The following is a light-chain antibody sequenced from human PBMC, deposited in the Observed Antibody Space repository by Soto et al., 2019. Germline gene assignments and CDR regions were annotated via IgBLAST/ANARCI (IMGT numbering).Light chain of an antibody. CDR1: QSFNSIY. J-gene: IGKJ5*01. CDR2: DAS. CDR3: QQRSDWPPIT. Sequence: TQSPGTLSLSTVERATLSCRASQSFNSIYLAWYQQKPGQPPRLLIYDASYRATGIPDRFSGSGSGTDFTLTISSLEPEDFAVYYCQQRSDWPPITFGQGTDWRL. V-gene: IGKV3D-20*02.